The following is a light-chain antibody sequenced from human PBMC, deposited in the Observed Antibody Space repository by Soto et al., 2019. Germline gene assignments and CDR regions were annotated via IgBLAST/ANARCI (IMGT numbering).Light chain of an antibody. CDR2: KAS. V-gene: IGKV1-5*03. CDR1: QTISSW. CDR3: QHYNSYSEA. Sequence: DIQMTQSPSTLSGSVGDRVTLTCRASQTISSWLAWYQQKPGKAPKLLIYKASTLKSGVPSRFSGSGSGTEFTLTISSLQPDDFATYYCQHYNSYSEAFGQGTKLDIK. J-gene: IGKJ1*01.